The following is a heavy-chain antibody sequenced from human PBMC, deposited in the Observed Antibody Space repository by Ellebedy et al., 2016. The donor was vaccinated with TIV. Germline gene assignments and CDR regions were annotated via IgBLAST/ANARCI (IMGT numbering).Heavy chain of an antibody. V-gene: IGHV3-66*01. CDR3: ARGTYERWQAYDY. CDR1: GLSVSSKY. D-gene: IGHD3-16*01. J-gene: IGHJ4*02. Sequence: PGGSLRLSCAASGLSVSSKYMSWVRQAPGKGLEWVSAIFTSGSEHYPDFVKGRFIISRDNSKNTLYRQMNSLRAEDTGVYYCARGTYERWQAYDYWGQGTLVTVSS. CDR2: IFTSGSE.